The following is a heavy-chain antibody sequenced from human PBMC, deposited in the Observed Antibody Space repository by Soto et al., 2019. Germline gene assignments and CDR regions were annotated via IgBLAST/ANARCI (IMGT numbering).Heavy chain of an antibody. CDR1: GFTFTTYW. CDR2: IKEDGTEK. D-gene: IGHD3-10*01. CDR3: ARAGSENEY. V-gene: IGHV3-7*05. Sequence: EVQLVESGGGLVQPGGSLRLSCAVSGFTFTTYWMTWDRQAPGKGLEWVANIKEDGTEKNYLDSVGGRFSISRDNAKNSLYLQMNSLRAEDTAIYYCARAGSENEYWGQGTLVTVSS. J-gene: IGHJ4*02.